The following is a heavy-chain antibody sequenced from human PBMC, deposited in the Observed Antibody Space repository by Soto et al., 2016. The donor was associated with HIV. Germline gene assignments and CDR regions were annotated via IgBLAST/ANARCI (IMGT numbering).Heavy chain of an antibody. J-gene: IGHJ4*02. V-gene: IGHV1-8*01. CDR1: GYTFTNYD. CDR2: MNPNNGNT. Sequence: QVQLVQSGAEVKKPGASVKVSCEASGYTFTNYDINWVRQATGQGLEWMGAMNPNNGNTDYGLQFQGRVAITRDTSVSTAYMELSSLRSDDTAVYYCSRGDYWGQGTLVTVS. CDR3: SRGDY.